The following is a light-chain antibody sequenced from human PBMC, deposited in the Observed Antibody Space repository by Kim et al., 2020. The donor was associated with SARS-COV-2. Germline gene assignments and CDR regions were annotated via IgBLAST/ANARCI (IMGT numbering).Light chain of an antibody. CDR2: GKN. V-gene: IGLV3-19*01. CDR1: SLRSYY. CDR3: NSRDSSGNHHYV. Sequence: LGQTVRITCQGDSLRSYYASWYQQMPGQAPVLVIYGKNNRPSGIPDRFSGSSSGNTASLTITGAQAEDEADYYCNSRDSSGNHHYVFGTGTKVTVL. J-gene: IGLJ1*01.